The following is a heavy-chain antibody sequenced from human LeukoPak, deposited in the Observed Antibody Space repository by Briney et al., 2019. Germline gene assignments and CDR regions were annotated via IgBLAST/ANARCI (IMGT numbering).Heavy chain of an antibody. CDR2: INPSGGST. Sequence: ASVKVSCKASGYTFTNYYIHWVRQAPGQGLEWMGIINPSGGSTNFAQKFQGRVTMTTDTSTITVYMELSSLRSEDTAVYYCARQPEGGGWGQGTLVTVSS. J-gene: IGHJ4*02. CDR1: GYTFTNYY. V-gene: IGHV1-46*01. CDR3: ARQPEGGG. D-gene: IGHD3-16*01.